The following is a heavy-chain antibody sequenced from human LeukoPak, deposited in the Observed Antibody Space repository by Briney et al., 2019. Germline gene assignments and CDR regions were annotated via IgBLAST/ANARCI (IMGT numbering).Heavy chain of an antibody. J-gene: IGHJ4*02. D-gene: IGHD2-15*01. CDR2: ISAGGTI. Sequence: KAGGSLRLSCAASGFTFSSYWMHWVRQAPGKGLEWVSYISAGGTIYYVDSVKGRFTISRDNAKNSLYLQMNSLRAEDTAVYYCARSPLYRFDYWGQGTLVTVSS. CDR1: GFTFSSYW. V-gene: IGHV3-69-1*01. CDR3: ARSPLYRFDY.